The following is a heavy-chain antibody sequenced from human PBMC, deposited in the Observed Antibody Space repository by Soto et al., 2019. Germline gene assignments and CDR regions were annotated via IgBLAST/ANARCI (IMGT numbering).Heavy chain of an antibody. CDR2: INHSGRT. CDR3: ASKGKLNWFDP. CDR1: GGSFSGYY. J-gene: IGHJ5*02. D-gene: IGHD1-1*01. Sequence: QVQLQQWGAGLSTPSQTLSLTCAVYGGSFSGYYWSWIRQPPGKGLEWIGEINHSGRTNYNPSLKSRVTISVDTSKNQFSVKLSSVTAADTAVYYCASKGKLNWFDPWGQGTLVTVSS. V-gene: IGHV4-34*01.